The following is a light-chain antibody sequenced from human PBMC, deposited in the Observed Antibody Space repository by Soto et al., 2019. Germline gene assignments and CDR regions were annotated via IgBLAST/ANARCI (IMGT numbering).Light chain of an antibody. CDR1: QSVSSY. CDR3: QQRSNWPT. V-gene: IGKV3-11*01. J-gene: IGKJ5*01. Sequence: EVVLTQSPATLSLSPGERATLSCRASQSVSSYLAWYQQKPGQAPRLLIYDASNRATDIPPRFSGSGSGTDFTLTISSLEPEDFAVYYCQQRSNWPTFGQGTRLEIK. CDR2: DAS.